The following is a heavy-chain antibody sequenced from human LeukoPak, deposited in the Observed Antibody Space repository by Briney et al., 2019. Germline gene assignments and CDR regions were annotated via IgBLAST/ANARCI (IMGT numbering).Heavy chain of an antibody. J-gene: IGHJ3*02. CDR1: GFIFNDYS. Sequence: PWGTLRLSCAASGFIFNDYSMNWVRQAPGKGLEWVSSISSGSTYMYYADSVKGRFTISRDNAQNSMYLQMNSLRAEDTAVYYCGRVGGRSKAAKGDAFDIWGQGTMVTVSS. V-gene: IGHV3-21*01. D-gene: IGHD6-6*01. CDR3: GRVGGRSKAAKGDAFDI. CDR2: ISSGSTYM.